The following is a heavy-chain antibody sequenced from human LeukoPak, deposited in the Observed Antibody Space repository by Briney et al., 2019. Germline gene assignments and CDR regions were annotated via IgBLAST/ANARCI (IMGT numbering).Heavy chain of an antibody. J-gene: IGHJ6*02. CDR2: THYSGSS. V-gene: IGHV4-59*08. D-gene: IGHD5-12*01. CDR1: GGSISTYY. CDR3: ARQGDHSGYDYYYGMDV. Sequence: SETLSLTCTVSGGSISTYYWSWIRQRPGKELEFIGYTHYSGSSDYNPSLKSRVTISVDTSKNQFSLKLSSVTAADTAVYYCARQGDHSGYDYYYGMDVWGQGTTVTVSS.